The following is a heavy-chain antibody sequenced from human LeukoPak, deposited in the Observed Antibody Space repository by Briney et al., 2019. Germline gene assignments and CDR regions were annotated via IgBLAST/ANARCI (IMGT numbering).Heavy chain of an antibody. V-gene: IGHV1-69*06. CDR1: GGTFSSYA. CDR3: ARISIGVYGDYYYGMDV. J-gene: IGHJ6*04. Sequence: SVKVSCKASGGTFSSYAVSWVRQAPGQGLEWMGGIIPIFSTANYAQKFQGRVTITADKSTSTAYMELSSLRSEDTAVYYCARISIGVYGDYYYGMDVWGKGTTVTVSS. CDR2: IIPIFSTA. D-gene: IGHD4-17*01.